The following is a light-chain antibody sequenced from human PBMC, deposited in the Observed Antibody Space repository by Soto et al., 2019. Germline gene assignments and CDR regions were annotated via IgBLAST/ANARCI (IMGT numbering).Light chain of an antibody. J-gene: IGLJ2*01. V-gene: IGLV1-44*01. Sequence: QSVLTQPPSASETPGQRVTISCSGSRSNLGSHTANWYQQVPGTAPKLLMYSNDQRASGVPDRFSCSKSGTSASLAFSGLQSDDEADYYCATWEDSLTVVVFGGGTKLTV. CDR3: ATWEDSLTVVV. CDR2: SND. CDR1: RSNLGSHT.